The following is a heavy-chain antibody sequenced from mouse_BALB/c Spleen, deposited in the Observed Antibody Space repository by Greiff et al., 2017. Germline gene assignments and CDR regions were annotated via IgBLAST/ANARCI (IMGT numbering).Heavy chain of an antibody. D-gene: IGHD2-10*02. CDR2: ISSGGST. Sequence: EVQLVESGGGLVKPGGSLKLSCAASGFTFSSYAMSWVRQTPEKRLEWVASISSGGSTYYPDSVKGRFTISRDNARNILYLQMSSLRSEDTAMYYCARGPWYAGYYAMDYWGQGTSVTVSS. CDR3: ARGPWYAGYYAMDY. V-gene: IGHV5-6-5*01. J-gene: IGHJ4*01. CDR1: GFTFSSYA.